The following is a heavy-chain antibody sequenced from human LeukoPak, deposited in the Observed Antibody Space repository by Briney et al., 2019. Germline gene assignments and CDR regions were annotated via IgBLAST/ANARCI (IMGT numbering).Heavy chain of an antibody. Sequence: ASVKVSRKASGYTFTSYAISWVRQAPGQGLEWMGGIIPIFGTANYAQKFQGRVTITADESTSTAYMELSSLRSEDTAVYYCARGPLITMVRGVTPGEGWFDPWGQGTLVTVSS. CDR3: ARGPLITMVRGVTPGEGWFDP. CDR1: GYTFTSYA. D-gene: IGHD3-10*01. CDR2: IIPIFGTA. J-gene: IGHJ5*02. V-gene: IGHV1-69*13.